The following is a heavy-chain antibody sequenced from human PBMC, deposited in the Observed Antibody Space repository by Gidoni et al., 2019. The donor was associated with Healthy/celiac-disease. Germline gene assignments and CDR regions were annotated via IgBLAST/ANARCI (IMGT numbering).Heavy chain of an antibody. D-gene: IGHD3-22*01. J-gene: IGHJ4*02. CDR1: GFTSRSYA. Sequence: QVQLVESGGGVVQPGRSLRLSCAASGFTSRSYAMHWVRQAPGKGLEWVAVISYDGSNKYYADSVKGRFTISRDNSKNTLYLQMNSLRAEDTAVYYCAGGENYYDSSGYPDYWGQGTLVTVSS. V-gene: IGHV3-30-3*01. CDR3: AGGENYYDSSGYPDY. CDR2: ISYDGSNK.